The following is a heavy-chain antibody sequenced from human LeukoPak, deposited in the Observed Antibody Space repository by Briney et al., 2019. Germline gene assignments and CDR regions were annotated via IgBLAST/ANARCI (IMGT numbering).Heavy chain of an antibody. D-gene: IGHD2-15*01. CDR2: IYYSGST. Sequence: PSETLSITWTVAGGAISSYYCSWIRQPPGKELEWIGYIYYSGSTNYNPSLKSRVTISVDTSKNQFSLKLSSVTAADTAVYYCAREAATRFWFDPWGQGTLVTVSS. CDR3: AREAATRFWFDP. V-gene: IGHV4-59*01. CDR1: GGAISSYY. J-gene: IGHJ5*02.